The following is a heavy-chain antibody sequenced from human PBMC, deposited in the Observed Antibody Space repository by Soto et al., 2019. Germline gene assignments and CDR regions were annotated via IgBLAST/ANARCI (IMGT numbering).Heavy chain of an antibody. Sequence: QVQLQQSGPGLVKPSQTLSLTCAISGDSISSNDADCNWIRQSPATGLEWMGRTYYRSKRKYDYDEFVKSRISIITDTSKNQFSLMLNSVTPEDTAVDYCGGEVTSYSWKCTNAFDSWGQGTLVTISS. J-gene: IGHJ3*02. CDR3: GGEVTSYSWKCTNAFDS. D-gene: IGHD1-20*01. V-gene: IGHV6-1*01. CDR2: TYYRSKRKY. CDR1: GDSISSNDAD.